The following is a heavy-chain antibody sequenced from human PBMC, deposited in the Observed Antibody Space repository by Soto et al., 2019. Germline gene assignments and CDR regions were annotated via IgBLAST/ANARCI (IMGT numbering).Heavy chain of an antibody. V-gene: IGHV3-23*01. CDR3: AKHRGVGAGPFGS. CDR1: GITFTNYA. Sequence: EVQLLESGGGLAQPGGSLRLSCAVSGITFTNYAMGWVRQAPGKGLEWVSGISGNVGSTTHYADSVKGRFTISRDNSKDILFPQMDSLRARDTAVYFRAKHRGVGAGPFGSWGQGTLVIVSS. CDR2: ISGNVGSTT. D-gene: IGHD3-16*01. J-gene: IGHJ5*02.